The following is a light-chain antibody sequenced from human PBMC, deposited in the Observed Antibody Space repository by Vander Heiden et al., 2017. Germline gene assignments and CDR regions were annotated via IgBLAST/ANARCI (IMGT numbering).Light chain of an antibody. Sequence: QSVLTPPPSVSGAPGQRVTISCTGSSSNIGAGYDVHWYQQLPGTAPKLLIYGNSNRPSGVPDRFSGSKSGTSASLAITGLQAEDEADYYCQSYDSSLSGVVFGGGTKLTGL. V-gene: IGLV1-40*01. CDR1: SSNIGAGYD. CDR2: GNS. CDR3: QSYDSSLSGVV. J-gene: IGLJ2*01.